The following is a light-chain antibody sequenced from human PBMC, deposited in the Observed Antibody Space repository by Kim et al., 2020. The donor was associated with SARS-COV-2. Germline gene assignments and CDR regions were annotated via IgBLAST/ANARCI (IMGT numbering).Light chain of an antibody. Sequence: SVALGQTVRITCQGDRLIFYYASWYRQKPGQAPMLGMYGKNNRPSGIPDRFSGSSSGSTASLTITGAQAEDEADYYCDSRDNSGNQFGGGTKRTVL. CDR3: DSRDNSGNQ. CDR1: RLIFYY. J-gene: IGLJ3*02. V-gene: IGLV3-19*01. CDR2: GKN.